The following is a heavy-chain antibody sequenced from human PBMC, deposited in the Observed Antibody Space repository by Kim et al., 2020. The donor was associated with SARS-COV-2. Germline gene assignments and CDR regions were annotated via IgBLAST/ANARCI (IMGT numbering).Heavy chain of an antibody. CDR3: ARERFDP. J-gene: IGHJ5*02. V-gene: IGHV3-48*02. CDR1: VFTFSSYS. Sequence: GGSLRLSCAASVFTFSSYSMNWVRQAPGKGLEWVSYISSSSSTTIYYADSVKGRFTISRDNAKNSLYLQMNSLRDEDTAVYYCARERFDPWGQGTLVTVSS. CDR2: ISSSSSTTI.